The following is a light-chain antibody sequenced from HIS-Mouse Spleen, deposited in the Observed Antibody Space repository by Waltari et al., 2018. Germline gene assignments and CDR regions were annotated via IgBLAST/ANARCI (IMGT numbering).Light chain of an antibody. CDR3: CSYAGSSTVV. V-gene: IGLV2-23*01. J-gene: IGLJ2*01. Sequence: QSALTQPASVSGSPGQSITISCTGTSRDVGSDNLGSWYQQHPGKAPKLMIYEDSKRPSGVSNRFSGSKSGNTASLTISVLQAEDEADYYCCSYAGSSTVVFGGGTKLTVL. CDR2: EDS. CDR1: SRDVGSDNL.